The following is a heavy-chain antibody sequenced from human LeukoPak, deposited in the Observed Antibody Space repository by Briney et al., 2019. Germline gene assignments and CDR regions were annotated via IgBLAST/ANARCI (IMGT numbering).Heavy chain of an antibody. CDR2: IRGSGTTI. D-gene: IGHD4-17*01. Sequence: GGSLRLSCAGSGFTFSSYEMNWVRQAPGKGLEWVSYIRGSGTTISYADSVKGRFTISRDNAKNSLYLQMNSLRGEDTAIYYCARAACDYVRFDYWGQGTLVTVSS. CDR1: GFTFSSYE. J-gene: IGHJ4*02. V-gene: IGHV3-48*03. CDR3: ARAACDYVRFDY.